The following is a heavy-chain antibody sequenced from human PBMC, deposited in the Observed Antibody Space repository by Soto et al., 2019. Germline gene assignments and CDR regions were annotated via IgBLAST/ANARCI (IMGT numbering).Heavy chain of an antibody. CDR2: INAGNVNT. V-gene: IGHV1-3*01. D-gene: IGHD1-7*01. J-gene: IGHJ5*02. Sequence: ASVKVSCKAPGHTFTSYAMHWVRQAPGQRLEWMGWINAGNVNTKYSQKFQGRVTITRDTSASTAYMELSSLRSEDTAVYYCASQTITGTTKNWFDPWGQGTLVTVSS. CDR1: GHTFTSYA. CDR3: ASQTITGTTKNWFDP.